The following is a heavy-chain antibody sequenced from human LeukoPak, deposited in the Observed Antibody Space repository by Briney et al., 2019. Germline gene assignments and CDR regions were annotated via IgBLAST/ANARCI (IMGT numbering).Heavy chain of an antibody. J-gene: IGHJ4*02. CDR1: GGSISSSSYY. Sequence: PSETLSLTCTVSGGSISSSSYYWGWIRQPPGKGLEWIGSIYYSGSTYYNPSLKSRVTISVDTSKNQFSLKLSSVTAADTAVYYCARQRRVHYDSRGYYRTSRSFDYWGQGTLVTVSS. D-gene: IGHD3-22*01. V-gene: IGHV4-39*01. CDR3: ARQRRVHYDSRGYYRTSRSFDY. CDR2: IYYSGST.